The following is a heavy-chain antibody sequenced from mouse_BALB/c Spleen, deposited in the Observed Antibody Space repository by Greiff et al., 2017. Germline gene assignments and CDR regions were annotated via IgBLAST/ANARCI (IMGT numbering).Heavy chain of an antibody. J-gene: IGHJ4*01. CDR2: IDPFNGGT. D-gene: IGHD2-3*01. CDR1: GYSFTSYY. CDR3: ARRDLYDYAMDY. V-gene: IGHV1S135*01. Sequence: VHVKQSGPELMKPGASVKISCKASGYSFTSYYMHWVKQSHGKSLEWIGYIDPFNGGTSYNQKFKGKATLTVDKSSSTAYMHLSSLTSEDSAVYYCARRDLYDYAMDYWGQGTSVTVSS.